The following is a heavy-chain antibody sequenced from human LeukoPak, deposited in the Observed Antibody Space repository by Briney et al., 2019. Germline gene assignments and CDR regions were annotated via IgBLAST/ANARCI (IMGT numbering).Heavy chain of an antibody. Sequence: KPGESLKISCKGSGYSFTSYWIGWVRQMPGKGLEWMGIIYPGDSDTRYSPSFQGQVTISADKSISTAYLQWSSLKASDTAMYYCARWSYFKRALIYAGDYWGQGTLVTVSS. D-gene: IGHD1-26*01. V-gene: IGHV5-51*03. CDR1: GYSFTSYW. J-gene: IGHJ4*02. CDR3: ARWSYFKRALIYAGDY. CDR2: IYPGDSDT.